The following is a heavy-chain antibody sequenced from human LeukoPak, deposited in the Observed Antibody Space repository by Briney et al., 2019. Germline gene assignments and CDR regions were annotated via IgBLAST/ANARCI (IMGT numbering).Heavy chain of an antibody. CDR3: AREPTAMAAFDI. V-gene: IGHV4-38-2*02. CDR2: IYHSGST. D-gene: IGHD5-18*01. CDR1: GYSISSGYY. J-gene: IGHJ3*02. Sequence: SETLSLTCTVSGYSISSGYYWGWIRQPPGKGLEWIGSIYHSGSTYYNPSLKSRVTISVDTSKNQFSLKPSSVTAADTAVYYCAREPTAMAAFDIWGQGTMVTVSS.